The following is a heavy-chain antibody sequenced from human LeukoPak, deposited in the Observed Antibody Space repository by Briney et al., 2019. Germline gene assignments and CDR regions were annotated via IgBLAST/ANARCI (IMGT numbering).Heavy chain of an antibody. CDR1: RFTFSRYA. J-gene: IGHJ4*02. Sequence: GGSLRLSCAASRFTFSRYAMHWVRQAPGKGLEWVAVISYDGSNKYYADSVKGRFTISRDNSKNTLYLQMNSLRAEDTAVYYCARDLWVTDPLDYFDYWGQGTLITVSS. V-gene: IGHV3-30*04. D-gene: IGHD2-21*02. CDR3: ARDLWVTDPLDYFDY. CDR2: ISYDGSNK.